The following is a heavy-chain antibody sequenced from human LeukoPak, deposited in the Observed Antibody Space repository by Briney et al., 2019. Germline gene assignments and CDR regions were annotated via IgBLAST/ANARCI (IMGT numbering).Heavy chain of an antibody. CDR1: GFTFSSYW. Sequence: GGSLRLSCAASGFTFSSYWMSWVRQAPGKGLEWVANIKQDGSEKYYVDSVKGRFTISRDNAKNSLYLQMNSLRAEDTAVYYCAKEDLTMVRGVTDYYYYMDVWGKGTTVTVSS. V-gene: IGHV3-7*01. CDR2: IKQDGSEK. D-gene: IGHD3-10*01. CDR3: AKEDLTMVRGVTDYYYYMDV. J-gene: IGHJ6*03.